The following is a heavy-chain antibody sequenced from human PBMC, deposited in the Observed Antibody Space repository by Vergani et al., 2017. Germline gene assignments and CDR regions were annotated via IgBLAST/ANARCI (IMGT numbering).Heavy chain of an antibody. V-gene: IGHV4-61*10. D-gene: IGHD3-3*01. Sequence: QVQLQESGPGLVKPSETLSLTCTVSGGSVSSGSYYWSWIRQPAGKGLEWIGYIYYSGSTNYNPSRKSRVTISVDTSKNQFSLKLSSVTAADTAVYYCARAPDLNTAFDIWGQGTMVTVSS. CDR3: ARAPDLNTAFDI. CDR1: GGSVSSGSYY. J-gene: IGHJ3*02. CDR2: IYYSGST.